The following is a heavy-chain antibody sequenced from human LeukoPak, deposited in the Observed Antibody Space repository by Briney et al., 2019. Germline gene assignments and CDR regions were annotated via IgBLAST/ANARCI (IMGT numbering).Heavy chain of an antibody. V-gene: IGHV3-66*01. CDR1: GFTVSSNY. CDR2: IYSGGST. D-gene: IGHD2-2*01. Sequence: GGSLRLSCAASGFTVSSNYMTWVRQAPGKGLEWVSVIYSGGSTYYADSVKGRFIISRDYSKNTLYLQMNSLRAEDTAVYYCGGPVEFHHWGQGTLVTVSS. CDR3: GGPVEFHH. J-gene: IGHJ1*01.